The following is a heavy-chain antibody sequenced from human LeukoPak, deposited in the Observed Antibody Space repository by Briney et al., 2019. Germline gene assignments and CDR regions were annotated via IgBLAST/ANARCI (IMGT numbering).Heavy chain of an antibody. V-gene: IGHV3-20*04. J-gene: IGHJ4*02. D-gene: IGHD3-22*01. CDR1: RLIFDDYG. CDR3: AKDSVAMIAVTFDY. CDR2: MDWIGGST. Sequence: GGSLSLSCAASRLIFDDYGMSWVRQAAGKGRAWVAGMDWIGGSTGYAGSGKGQFTISRDNAKNSLYLQMNSLRAEDTAVYYCAKDSVAMIAVTFDYWGQGTLVTVSS.